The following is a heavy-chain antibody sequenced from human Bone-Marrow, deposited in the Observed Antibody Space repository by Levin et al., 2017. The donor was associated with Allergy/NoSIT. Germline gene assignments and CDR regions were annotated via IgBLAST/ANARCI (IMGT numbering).Heavy chain of an antibody. D-gene: IGHD6-13*01. CDR1: GYTLTELC. V-gene: IGHV1-24*01. CDR2: FDPEDAEI. CDR3: SADQETAAGLYYNCAMDV. J-gene: IGHJ6*02. Sequence: ASVKVSCKLSGYTLTELCVHWVRQAPGKGLEWMGGFDPEDAEIIYAPNFQDRFTMTEDTSADTVYMELSSLRSEDTAIYYCSADQETAAGLYYNCAMDVWGPGTTVTVSS.